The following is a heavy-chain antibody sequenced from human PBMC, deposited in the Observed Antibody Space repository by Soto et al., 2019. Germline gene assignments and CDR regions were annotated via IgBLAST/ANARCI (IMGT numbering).Heavy chain of an antibody. D-gene: IGHD3-10*01. Sequence: EVQLVESGGGLVQPGGSLRLSCAASGFTFSSYEMNWVRQAPGKGLEWVSYISSSGSTIYYADSVKGRFTISRDNAKNSLYLQMNSLRAEDTAVYYCARARFTMVRGASFDYWGQGTLVTVSS. CDR1: GFTFSSYE. J-gene: IGHJ4*02. CDR3: ARARFTMVRGASFDY. CDR2: ISSSGSTI. V-gene: IGHV3-48*03.